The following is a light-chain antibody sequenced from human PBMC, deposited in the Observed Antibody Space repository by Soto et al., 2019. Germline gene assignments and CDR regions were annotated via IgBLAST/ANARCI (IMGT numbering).Light chain of an antibody. J-gene: IGKJ3*01. CDR1: QSISRY. CDR3: QQSYNGPFT. CDR2: SAS. V-gene: IGKV1-39*01. Sequence: DIQMTQSPSAMSASVGDRVTVTCRACQSISRYLNWYQQRPGKAPKLLIYSASTLQTGVPSRFSGSGSGTDFTLTISSLQPEDFATYYCQQSYNGPFTFGPGTKVDIK.